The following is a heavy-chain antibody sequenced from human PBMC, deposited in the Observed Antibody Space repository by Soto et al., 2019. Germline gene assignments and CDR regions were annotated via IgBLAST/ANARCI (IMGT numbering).Heavy chain of an antibody. CDR3: AGGIAVAGYFDY. CDR2: ISAYNGNT. V-gene: IGHV1-18*01. Sequence: ASVKVSCKASGYTFTSYGIIWVRQAPGQGLEWMGWISAYNGNTNYAQKLQGRVTMTTDTSTSTAYMELRSLRSDDTAVYYCAGGIAVAGYFDYWGQGTLVTVSS. D-gene: IGHD6-19*01. J-gene: IGHJ4*02. CDR1: GYTFTSYG.